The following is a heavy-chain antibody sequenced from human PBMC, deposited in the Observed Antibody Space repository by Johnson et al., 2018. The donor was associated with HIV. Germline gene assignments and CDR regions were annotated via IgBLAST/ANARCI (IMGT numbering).Heavy chain of an antibody. Sequence: QVHLVESGGGVVQPGKSLRLSCAVSGFTFSSYAMVRQAPGKGLEWVAVISFDGSNKYYADSVKGRFTISRDNSKNTLFLQMNSLKTEDTAVYYCTTVSGYYDSSGYYYPDAFDIWGQGTMVTVSS. CDR3: TTVSGYYDSSGYYYPDAFDI. V-gene: IGHV3-30-3*01. CDR1: GFTFSSYA. J-gene: IGHJ3*02. D-gene: IGHD3-22*01. CDR2: ISFDGSNK.